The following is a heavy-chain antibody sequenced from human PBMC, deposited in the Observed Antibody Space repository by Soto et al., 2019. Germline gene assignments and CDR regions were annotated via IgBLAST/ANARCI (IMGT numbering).Heavy chain of an antibody. V-gene: IGHV4-39*01. CDR1: GGSISSSSYY. D-gene: IGHD3-10*01. J-gene: IGHJ4*02. CDR2: IYYSGST. Sequence: SETLSLTCTVSGGSISSSSYYWGWIRQPPGKGLEWIGSIYYSGSTYYNPSLKSRVTISVDTSKNQFSLKLSSVTAADTAVYYCARRGPGSYSDYWGQGTLVTVS. CDR3: ARRGPGSYSDY.